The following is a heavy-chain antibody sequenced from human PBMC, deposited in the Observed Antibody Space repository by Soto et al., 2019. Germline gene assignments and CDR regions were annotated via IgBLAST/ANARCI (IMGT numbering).Heavy chain of an antibody. CDR3: ASYVVVPALDY. J-gene: IGHJ4*02. Sequence: QVQLVQSGAEVKKPGSSVKVSCKASGGTFSSYTISWVRQAPGQGLEWMGRIIHILGIANYAQKFQGRVTITADKSTSTAHMELRSLRSEDTGVYYCASYVVVPALDYLGQGTLVTVSS. D-gene: IGHD2-2*01. CDR1: GGTFSSYT. V-gene: IGHV1-69*02. CDR2: IIHILGIA.